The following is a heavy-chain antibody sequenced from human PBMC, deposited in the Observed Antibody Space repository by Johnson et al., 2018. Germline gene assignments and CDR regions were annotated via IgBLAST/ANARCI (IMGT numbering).Heavy chain of an antibody. V-gene: IGHV3-30-3*01. CDR1: AFTFSSYT. J-gene: IGHJ4*02. Sequence: VQLLESGGGVVQPGRSLRLSCAASAFTFSSYTMHWVRQAPGKGLEWVALISYDGSKKYDGDSVKGRFTISRDNSRSTRYLQMNSRRTEDTAGYYCARDTGSFCDGDCYPRWGQGTLVTVSS. CDR2: ISYDGSKK. D-gene: IGHD2-21*02. CDR3: ARDTGSFCDGDCYPR.